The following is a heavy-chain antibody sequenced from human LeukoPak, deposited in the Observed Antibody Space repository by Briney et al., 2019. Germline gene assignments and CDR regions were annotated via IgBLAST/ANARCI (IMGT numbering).Heavy chain of an antibody. J-gene: IGHJ4*02. CDR3: ARDKNWKPDY. V-gene: IGHV1-18*01. CDR2: ISAYNGNT. D-gene: IGHD1-1*01. Sequence: GASVKVSCKASGYTFTTYGFSWVRQAPGQGLEWMGWISAYNGNTNYAQRLQGRVTMTTDTSTSTVYMELGSLRSDDTAVYYCARDKNWKPDYWGQGTLVTVSS. CDR1: GYTFTTYG.